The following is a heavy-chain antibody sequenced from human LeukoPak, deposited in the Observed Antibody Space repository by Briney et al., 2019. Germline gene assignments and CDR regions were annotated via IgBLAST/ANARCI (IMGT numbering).Heavy chain of an antibody. D-gene: IGHD3-10*01. J-gene: IGHJ5*02. CDR1: GYTFTSYG. CDR2: ISAYNGNT. V-gene: IGHV1-18*01. CDR3: ARVSWYYGSGIRFDP. Sequence: GASVKVSCKASGYTFTSYGISWVRQAPGQGLEWMGWISAYNGNTNYAQKLQGRVTMTTDTSTSTAYMELRSLRSDDTAVYYCARVSWYYGSGIRFDPWGQGTLVTVSS.